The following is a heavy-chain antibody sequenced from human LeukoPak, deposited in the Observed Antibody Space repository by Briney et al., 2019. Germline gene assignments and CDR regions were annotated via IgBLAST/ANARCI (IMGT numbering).Heavy chain of an antibody. V-gene: IGHV3-30*03. D-gene: IGHD6-19*01. CDR2: ISYDGSDK. CDR3: ARVELYASGWFGSLDY. Sequence: GGSLRLSCGASGFTFSSYGMHWVRQAPGKGLEWVAVISYDGSDKYYADSAKGRSIISRDNSKNTLYLQMNTLRTEDTAVYYCARVELYASGWFGSLDYWGQGALVTVSS. CDR1: GFTFSSYG. J-gene: IGHJ4*02.